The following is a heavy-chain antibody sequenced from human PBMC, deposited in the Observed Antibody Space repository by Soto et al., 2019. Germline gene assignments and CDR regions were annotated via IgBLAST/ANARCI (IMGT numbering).Heavy chain of an antibody. CDR1: GFTFSSYA. D-gene: IGHD3-16*01. V-gene: IGHV3-30*04. J-gene: IGHJ4*02. Sequence: GGSLRLSCAASGFTFSSYAMHWVRQAPGKGLEWVAVIWHDGSNKYYADSVKGRFTISRDNSKNTLFLQMNSLRPDDTAVYYCARGGRWLQGNDYWGQGSLVTVSS. CDR2: IWHDGSNK. CDR3: ARGGRWLQGNDY.